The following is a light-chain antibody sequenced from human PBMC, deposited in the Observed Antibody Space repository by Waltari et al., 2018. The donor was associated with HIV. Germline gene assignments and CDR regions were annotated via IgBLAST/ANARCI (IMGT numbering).Light chain of an antibody. CDR1: RSQLFFYNSQDC. V-gene: IGKV4-1*01. J-gene: IGKJ2*01. Sequence: DAVVPQSPVPLGVSGGQRAPHKCHYSRSQLFFYNSQDCLAWYQLKPRQHPRLLISWASTRESGVPDRFNGSGSGTDFTLTISSLQAEDVAVYSCQQYYRLPYTFGQGTKLEIK. CDR3: QQYYRLPYT. CDR2: WAS.